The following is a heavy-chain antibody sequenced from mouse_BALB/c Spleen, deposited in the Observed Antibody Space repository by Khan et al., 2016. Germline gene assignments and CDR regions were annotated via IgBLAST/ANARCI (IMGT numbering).Heavy chain of an antibody. CDR1: GYSFTGYY. Sequence: LVKTGASVKISCKASGYSFTGYYMHWVKQSHGKSLEWIGYITSYNGATSYNQKFKGEATFTVDTSSSTAYMQFNSLTSEDSAVYYWASAYGSSYVGFAYWGQGTLVTVSA. J-gene: IGHJ3*01. D-gene: IGHD1-1*01. CDR3: ASAYGSSYVGFAY. CDR2: ITSYNGAT. V-gene: IGHV1S34*01.